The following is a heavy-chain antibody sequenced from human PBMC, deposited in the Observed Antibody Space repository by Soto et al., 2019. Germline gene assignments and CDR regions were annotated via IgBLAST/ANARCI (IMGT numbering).Heavy chain of an antibody. D-gene: IGHD3-22*01. CDR1: DDTIRPGGYT. Sequence: TSETLSLTCNVSDDTIRPGGYTCSWIRQPPGKGLEWIGTIYYSGSTYYNPSLKSRVTISVDTSKNQFSLKLSSVTAADTAVYYCARDYDSSGDYWGQRTLVTVSS. V-gene: IGHV4-39*01. CDR2: IYYSGST. J-gene: IGHJ4*02. CDR3: ARDYDSSGDY.